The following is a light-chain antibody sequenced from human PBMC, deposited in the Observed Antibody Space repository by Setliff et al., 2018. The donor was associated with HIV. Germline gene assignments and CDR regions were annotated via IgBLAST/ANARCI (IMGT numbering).Light chain of an antibody. CDR2: DVS. V-gene: IGLV2-14*03. CDR3: SSYTSSRTYV. CDR1: SSDVGGYNY. J-gene: IGLJ1*01. Sequence: QSALTQPASVSGSPGQSITISCTGTSSDVGGYNYVSWYQQHPGKAPKLIIYDVSNRPSGVSNRFSGSKSGNTASLTISGLQAEDESDYYCSSYTSSRTYVFGTGTK.